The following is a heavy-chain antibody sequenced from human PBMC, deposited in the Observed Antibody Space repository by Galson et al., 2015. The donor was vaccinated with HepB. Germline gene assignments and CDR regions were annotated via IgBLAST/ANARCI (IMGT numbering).Heavy chain of an antibody. J-gene: IGHJ6*02. Sequence: SVKVSCKASGYTFTSYGISWVRQAPGQGLEWMGWISVYNGNTDHAQKLQGRVTMTIDISTSTAHMELRSLRPDDTAVYYCARDREVWGSGSYGRYGMDVWGQRTTVTVSS. CDR1: GYTFTSYG. V-gene: IGHV1-18*01. D-gene: IGHD3-10*01. CDR3: ARDREVWGSGSYGRYGMDV. CDR2: ISVYNGNT.